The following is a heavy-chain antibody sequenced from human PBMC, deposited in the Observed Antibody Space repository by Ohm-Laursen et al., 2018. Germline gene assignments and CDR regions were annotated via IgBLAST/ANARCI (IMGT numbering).Heavy chain of an antibody. CDR1: GGSISSYY. CDR2: IYKSGST. J-gene: IGHJ4*02. V-gene: IGHV4-59*01. D-gene: IGHD5-12*01. CDR3: ARVVYDYLFDY. Sequence: SQTLSLTCRVSGGSISSYYWSWTRQSPGKGLEWVVYIYKSGSTNYNPALKSRVTISVDTSKNLFLLKLSSVTAADTAVYYCARVVYDYLFDYWGQGTLVTVSS.